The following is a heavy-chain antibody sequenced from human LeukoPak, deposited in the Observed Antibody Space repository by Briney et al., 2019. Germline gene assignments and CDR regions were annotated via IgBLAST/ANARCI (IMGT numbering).Heavy chain of an antibody. V-gene: IGHV1-69*05. CDR1: GGTFSSYA. J-gene: IGHJ4*02. Sequence: ASVKVSCKASGGTFSSYAISWVRQAPGQGLEWMGGIIPIFGTANYAQKFQGRVTITTDESTSTAYMELSSLRSEDTAVYYCARDERGYSYGQFDYWGQGTLVPSPQ. D-gene: IGHD5-18*01. CDR2: IIPIFGTA. CDR3: ARDERGYSYGQFDY.